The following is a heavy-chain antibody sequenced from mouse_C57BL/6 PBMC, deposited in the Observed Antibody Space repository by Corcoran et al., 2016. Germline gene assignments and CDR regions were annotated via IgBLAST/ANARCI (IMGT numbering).Heavy chain of an antibody. CDR3: ARAIYSNYEFAY. D-gene: IGHD2-5*01. CDR1: GYTFTDYY. CDR2: IFPGSGST. V-gene: IGHV1-75*01. Sequence: QVQLQQSGPELVKPGASVKISCKASGYTFTDYYINWVKQRPGQGLEWIGWIFPGSGSTYYNEKFKGKATLTVDKSSSTAYTLLSSLTSEDSAVYFCARAIYSNYEFAYWGQGTLVTVSA. J-gene: IGHJ3*01.